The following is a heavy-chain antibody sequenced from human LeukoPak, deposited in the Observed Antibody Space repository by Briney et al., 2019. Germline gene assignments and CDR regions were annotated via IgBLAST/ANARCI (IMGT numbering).Heavy chain of an antibody. CDR1: GGSINVYY. V-gene: IGHV4-59*01. J-gene: IGHJ4*02. Sequence: PSETLSLTCTVAGGSINVYYWSWIRQPPEKGLEWIGYIYYRGSTNYNPSLKSRVTISVDTSKNQFSLKLSSVTAADTAVYYCARADYDTSAYYYTFDYWGQGTLVTVSS. CDR2: IYYRGST. CDR3: ARADYDTSAYYYTFDY. D-gene: IGHD3-22*01.